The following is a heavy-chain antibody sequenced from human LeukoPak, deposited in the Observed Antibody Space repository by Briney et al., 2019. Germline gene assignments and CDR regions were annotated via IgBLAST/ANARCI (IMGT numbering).Heavy chain of an antibody. J-gene: IGHJ4*02. CDR1: GFTFSSYS. Sequence: PGGSLRLSCAASGFTFSSYSMNWVRQAPGKGLEWVSSISSSSSYIYYADSVKGRFTISRDNAKNSLYLEMNALRAEDTALYYCARKQATVPGDYWGQGTLVTVSS. CDR3: ARKQATVPGDY. CDR2: ISSSSSYI. V-gene: IGHV3-21*04. D-gene: IGHD1-1*01.